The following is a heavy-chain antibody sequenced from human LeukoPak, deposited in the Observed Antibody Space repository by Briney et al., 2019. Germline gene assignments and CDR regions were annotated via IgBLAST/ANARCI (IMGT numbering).Heavy chain of an antibody. CDR1: GGSISSYY. CDR3: ARDVRYSGSYYTVPYWYFDL. J-gene: IGHJ2*01. V-gene: IGHV4-59*01. CDR2: IYYSGST. Sequence: SETLSLTCTVSGGSISSYYWSWIRQPPGKGLEWIGYIYYSGSTNYNPSLKSRVTISVDTSKNQFSLKLSSVTAADTAVYYCARDVRYSGSYYTVPYWYFDLWGRGTLVTVSS. D-gene: IGHD1-26*01.